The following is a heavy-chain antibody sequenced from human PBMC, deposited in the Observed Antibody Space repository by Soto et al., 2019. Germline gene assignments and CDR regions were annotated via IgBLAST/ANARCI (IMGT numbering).Heavy chain of an antibody. CDR3: ARHDNMTLGSNYLDS. CDR1: GGSMSSGIYY. Sequence: SETLSLTCTVSGGSMSSGIYYWSWIRQPPGKGLECIGFTSYSGTTYYNTSLWSRVSMSVDTSKNQFSLHVNSVTAADTAVYFCARHDNMTLGSNYLDSWGPGTLVTVSS. CDR2: TSYSGTT. V-gene: IGHV4-30-4*01. D-gene: IGHD1-1*01. J-gene: IGHJ4*02.